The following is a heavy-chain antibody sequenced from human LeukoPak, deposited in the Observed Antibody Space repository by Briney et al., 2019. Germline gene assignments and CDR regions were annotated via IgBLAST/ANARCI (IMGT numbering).Heavy chain of an antibody. CDR1: GFIFSSYG. CDR3: AKVIKYSYGSIFYYYGMDV. D-gene: IGHD5-18*01. CDR2: ISYYGSNK. J-gene: IGHJ6*02. Sequence: GGSLRLSCAASGFIFSSYGMHWVRQAPGQGLEWVATISYYGSNKYYGDSVNGRFTISRDNSKNTVYLQMSRLRAEDTAVYYCAKVIKYSYGSIFYYYGMDVWGQGTTVTVSS. V-gene: IGHV3-30*18.